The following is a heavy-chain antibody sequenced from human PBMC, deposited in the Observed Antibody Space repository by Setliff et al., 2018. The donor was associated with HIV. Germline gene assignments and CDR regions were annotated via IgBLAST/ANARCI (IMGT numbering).Heavy chain of an antibody. CDR1: GFSFSNYA. J-gene: IGHJ6*03. D-gene: IGHD2-15*01. CDR3: AKDRSVRDYNYHYLDV. CDR2: IPSNSEYT. V-gene: IGHV3-23*01. Sequence: GSLRLSCAASGFSFSNYAMHWVRQAPGKGLEWVSTIPSNSEYTIYADSVEGRFTISRDNNKNTLYLQMNSLRPEDTAVYYCAKDRSVRDYNYHYLDVWGKGTTVTVSS.